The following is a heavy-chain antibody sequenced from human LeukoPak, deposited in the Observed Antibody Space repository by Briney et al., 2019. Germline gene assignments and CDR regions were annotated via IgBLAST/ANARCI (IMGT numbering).Heavy chain of an antibody. Sequence: SETLSLTCIVSGGSISSTNYYWSWIRQSPGKGLEWIGEINHSGSTNYNPSLKSRVIISVDTSKNQFSLKLSSVTAADTAVYYCARLRDPTTGQWGQGTLVTVSS. J-gene: IGHJ4*02. V-gene: IGHV4-39*07. CDR1: GGSISSTNYY. CDR2: INHSGST. CDR3: ARLRDPTTGQ. D-gene: IGHD1-14*01.